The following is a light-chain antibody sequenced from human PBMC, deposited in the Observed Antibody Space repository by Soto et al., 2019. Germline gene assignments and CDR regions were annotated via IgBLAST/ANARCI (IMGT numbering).Light chain of an antibody. CDR2: ATS. CDR1: QTLNDW. J-gene: IGKJ1*01. V-gene: IGKV1-5*03. Sequence: DIQMTQSPSTLSASVCDRVTITCRASQTLNDWLAWYQHKPGQGPKPLIYATSKLETGVPPRFSGSGSGTEFTVTINGLQPDDSATYCCKQYKYYWTFGQGTKVEVK. CDR3: KQYKYYWT.